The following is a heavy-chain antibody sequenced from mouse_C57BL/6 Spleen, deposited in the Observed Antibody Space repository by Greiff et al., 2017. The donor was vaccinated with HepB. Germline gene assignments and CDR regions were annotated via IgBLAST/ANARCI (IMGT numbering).Heavy chain of an antibody. V-gene: IGHV2-5*01. CDR1: GFSLTSYG. J-gene: IGHJ4*01. Sequence: VQLQQSGPGLVQPSQSLSITCTVSGFSLTSYGVHWVRQAPGKGLEWLGVIWRGGSTDYNAAFMSRLSTTKDNSTNQDFFKMSSQQADDTAIYYCAENGLYYAMDYWGQGTSVTVSS. CDR2: IWRGGST. CDR3: AENGLYYAMDY.